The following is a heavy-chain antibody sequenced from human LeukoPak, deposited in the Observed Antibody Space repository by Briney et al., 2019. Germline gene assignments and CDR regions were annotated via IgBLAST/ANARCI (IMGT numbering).Heavy chain of an antibody. D-gene: IGHD4-17*01. J-gene: IGHJ4*02. Sequence: PETLSLTCTVSGGSISSYYWSRIRPPPRKGLEWSGHIYYSGSTNYNPSLRSRVTISVDTSKNQFSLKLSSVTAADTAVYYCARGGNYGDYDGYFDYWGQGTLVTVSS. CDR3: ARGGNYGDYDGYFDY. CDR2: IYYSGST. CDR1: GGSISSYY. V-gene: IGHV4-59*08.